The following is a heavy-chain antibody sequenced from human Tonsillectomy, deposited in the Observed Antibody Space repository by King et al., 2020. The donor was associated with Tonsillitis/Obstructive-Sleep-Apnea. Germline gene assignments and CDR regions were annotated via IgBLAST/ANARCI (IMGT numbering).Heavy chain of an antibody. CDR3: GTNAGDNYPHRAG. CDR1: GGSFSGYY. CDR2: INHSGST. D-gene: IGHD4-17*01. V-gene: IGHV4-34*01. Sequence: QVQLQQWGAGLLKPSETLSLTCGVYGGSFSGYYWSWIRQPPGKGLEWIGEINHSGSTDYNSSLKSRVTISRDTSKNQFSLRLTSVTAADPAVYYCGTNAGDNYPHRAGWGKGPTVTV. J-gene: IGHJ6*03.